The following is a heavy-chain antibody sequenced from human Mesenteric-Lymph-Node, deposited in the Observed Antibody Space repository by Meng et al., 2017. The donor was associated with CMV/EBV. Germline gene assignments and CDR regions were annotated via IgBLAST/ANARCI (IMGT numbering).Heavy chain of an antibody. CDR3: VRVRDIVVVPAAIRVDYFDY. V-gene: IGHV3-52*01. D-gene: IGHD2-2*02. CDR2: IKCDGSEK. J-gene: IGHJ4*02. Sequence: GESLKISCAASGFTFSSSWMHWVCQAPEKGLEWVADIKCDGSEKYYVDSMKGRLTISRDNAKNSLYLQVNSLRAEDMTVYYCVRVRDIVVVPAAIRVDYFDYWGQGTLVTVSS. CDR1: GFTFSSSW.